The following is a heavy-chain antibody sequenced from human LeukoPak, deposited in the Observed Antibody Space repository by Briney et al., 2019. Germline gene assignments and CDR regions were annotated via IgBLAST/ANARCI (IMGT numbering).Heavy chain of an antibody. J-gene: IGHJ4*02. V-gene: IGHV3-23*01. CDR1: GFTFSSDA. CDR2: ISGSGGST. CDR3: AKGGLGSSASFDY. Sequence: GGSLRLSCAASGFTFSSDAMSWVRQAPGKGLEWVSAISGSGGSTYYADSVKGRFTISRDNSKNTLYLQMNSLRAEDTAVYYCAKGGLGSSASFDYWGQGTLVTVSS. D-gene: IGHD1-26*01.